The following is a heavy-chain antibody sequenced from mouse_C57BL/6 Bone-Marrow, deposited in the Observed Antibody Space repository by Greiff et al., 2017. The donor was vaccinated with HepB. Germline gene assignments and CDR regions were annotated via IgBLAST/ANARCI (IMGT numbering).Heavy chain of an antibody. CDR3: ARNSYYYGCSYFDY. V-gene: IGHV2-2*01. D-gene: IGHD1-1*01. Sequence: VHLVESGPGLVQPSQSLSITCTVSGFSLTSYGVHWVRQSPGKGLEWLGVIWSGGSTDYNAAFISRLSIRKDNSKSQVFFKMNSLQADDTAIYYCARNSYYYGCSYFDYWGQGTTLTVSS. J-gene: IGHJ2*01. CDR1: GFSLTSYG. CDR2: IWSGGST.